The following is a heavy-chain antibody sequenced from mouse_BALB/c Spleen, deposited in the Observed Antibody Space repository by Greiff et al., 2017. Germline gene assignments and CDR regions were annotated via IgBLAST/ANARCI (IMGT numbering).Heavy chain of an antibody. V-gene: IGHV5-6-4*01. CDR1: GFTFSSYT. Sequence: EVHLVESGGGLVKPGGSLKLSCAASGFTFSSYTMSWVRQTPEKRLEWVATISSGGSYTHYPDSVKGRFTIPRDNAKNTLYLQMSSLKSEDTAMYYCTRDIVGYYAMDYWGQGTSVTVSS. D-gene: IGHD2-12*01. CDR3: TRDIVGYYAMDY. J-gene: IGHJ4*01. CDR2: ISSGGSYT.